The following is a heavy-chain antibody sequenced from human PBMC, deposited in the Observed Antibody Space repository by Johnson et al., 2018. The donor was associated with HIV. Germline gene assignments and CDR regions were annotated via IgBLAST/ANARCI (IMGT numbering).Heavy chain of an antibody. CDR3: ARDWDWGGAFDI. CDR2: ISYDGSNK. D-gene: IGHD3/OR15-3a*01. V-gene: IGHV3-30*03. CDR1: GFTFSSYG. J-gene: IGHJ3*02. Sequence: QVQLMESGGGVVQPGRSLRLSCAASGFTFSSYGMHWVRQAPGKGLEWVAVISYDGSNKYYADSVKGRFTISRDNSKNTLYLQMNSLRAEDTAVYYCARDWDWGGAFDIWGQGTMVTVSS.